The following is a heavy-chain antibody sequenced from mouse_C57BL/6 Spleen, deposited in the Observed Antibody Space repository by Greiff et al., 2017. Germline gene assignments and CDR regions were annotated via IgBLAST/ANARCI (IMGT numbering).Heavy chain of an antibody. CDR2: INPGSGGT. V-gene: IGHV1-54*01. CDR1: GYAFTNYF. D-gene: IGHD4-1*01. Sequence: VHLQHSLSELVRPWTSVKVSCKASGYAFTNYFIECLKQRPVQGLEWIGVINPGSGGTNYNEKFKGKATLTADKYSSTAYMQLSSLTSEDSAVYFCARRWDGGYFDVWGTGTTVTVSS. J-gene: IGHJ1*03. CDR3: ARRWDGGYFDV.